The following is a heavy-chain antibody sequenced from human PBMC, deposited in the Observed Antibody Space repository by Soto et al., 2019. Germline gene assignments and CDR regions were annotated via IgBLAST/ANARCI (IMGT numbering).Heavy chain of an antibody. CDR3: ARPSRIAAAGTGAFDI. V-gene: IGHV3-11*06. Sequence: GGSLRLSCAASGFTFSYYYMSWIRQAPGKGLEWVSYISSSSSYTNYADSVKGRFTISRDNAKNSLYLQMNSLRAEDTAVYYCARPSRIAAAGTGAFDIWGQGTMVTVSS. J-gene: IGHJ3*02. D-gene: IGHD6-13*01. CDR2: ISSSSSYT. CDR1: GFTFSYYY.